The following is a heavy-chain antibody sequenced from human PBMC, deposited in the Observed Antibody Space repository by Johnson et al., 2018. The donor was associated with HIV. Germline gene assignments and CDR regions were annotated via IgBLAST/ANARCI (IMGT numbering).Heavy chain of an antibody. V-gene: IGHV3-13*01. Sequence: VQLVESGGGLAQPGESLRLSCAASAFTFSSYDMHWVRHVTGKGLDWISAIGTAGDTLYSGSVKGRFSISRDNAKNSLYLQMNSLRPGDTAVYYCVRGGSVAFDIWGQGTMVTVSS. CDR3: VRGGSVAFDI. CDR2: IGTAGDT. CDR1: AFTFSSYD. D-gene: IGHD3-10*01. J-gene: IGHJ3*02.